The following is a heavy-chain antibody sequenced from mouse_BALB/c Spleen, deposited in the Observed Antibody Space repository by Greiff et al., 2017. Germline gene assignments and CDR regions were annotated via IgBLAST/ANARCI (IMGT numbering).Heavy chain of an antibody. CDR2: ISSGSSTI. J-gene: IGHJ4*01. CDR3: ARWDYDVTGYAMDY. D-gene: IGHD2-4*01. Sequence: EVQRVESGGGLVQPGGSRKLSCAASGFTFSSFGMHWVRQAPEKGLEWVAYISSGSSTIYYADTVKGRFTISRDNPKNTLFLQMTSLRSEDTAMYYCARWDYDVTGYAMDYWGQGTSVTVSS. V-gene: IGHV5-17*02. CDR1: GFTFSSFG.